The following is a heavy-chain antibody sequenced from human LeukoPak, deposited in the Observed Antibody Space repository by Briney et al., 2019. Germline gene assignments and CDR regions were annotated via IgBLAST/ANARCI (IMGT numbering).Heavy chain of an antibody. Sequence: SVKVSCKASGDTLRNYAITWVRQAPGQGLEWMGGTNPMSGTVNFAYKFQGRVSIIADESTGTAFLELSGLRSEDTAVYYCATRYCGGVHYSANYCYYCGMDVWGQGTTVAVS. V-gene: IGHV1-69*13. CDR2: TNPMSGTV. CDR3: ATRYCGGVHYSANYCYYCGMDV. J-gene: IGHJ6*02. D-gene: IGHD2-21*02. CDR1: GDTLRNYA.